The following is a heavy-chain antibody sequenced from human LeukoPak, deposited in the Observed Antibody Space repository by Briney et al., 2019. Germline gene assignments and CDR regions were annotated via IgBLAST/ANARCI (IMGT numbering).Heavy chain of an antibody. Sequence: ASVKVSCKASGYTFTNYDINWVRQATGQGLEWMGWMNPNTGNTGYAQKFQGRVTMTRNTSITTAYMELSGLRSDDTAVYYCARAPFLEWTHNWFDPWGQGTLVTVSS. D-gene: IGHD3-3*01. J-gene: IGHJ5*02. V-gene: IGHV1-8*01. CDR2: MNPNTGNT. CDR3: ARAPFLEWTHNWFDP. CDR1: GYTFTNYD.